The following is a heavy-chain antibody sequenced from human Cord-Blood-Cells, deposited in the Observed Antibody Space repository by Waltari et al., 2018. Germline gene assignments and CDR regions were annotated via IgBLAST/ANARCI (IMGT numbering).Heavy chain of an antibody. CDR3: ARDLDIAVAATDY. Sequence: QVQLVQSGAEVKKPGASVKVSCKASGYTFTAHYMHRLRQAPGQGLEWMGWINPNSGGTNYAQKFQGRVTMTRDTSISTAYMELSRLRSDDTAVYYCARDLDIAVAATDYWGQGTLVTVSS. V-gene: IGHV1-2*02. CDR2: INPNSGGT. J-gene: IGHJ4*02. CDR1: GYTFTAHY. D-gene: IGHD6-19*01.